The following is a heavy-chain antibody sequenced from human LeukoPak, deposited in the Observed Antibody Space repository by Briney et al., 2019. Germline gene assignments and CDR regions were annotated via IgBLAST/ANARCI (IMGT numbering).Heavy chain of an antibody. V-gene: IGHV4-61*01. Sequence: PSETLSLTCTVSGGSVSSNIYYWSWVRQPPGTGLEWIGYIYYSGSTNYNPSLESRVTISVDTSKNQFSLKLTSVTAADTAVYYCARVHITMVRGVSGWFDPWGQGTLVTVSS. CDR3: ARVHITMVRGVSGWFDP. D-gene: IGHD3-10*01. J-gene: IGHJ5*02. CDR2: IYYSGST. CDR1: GGSVSSNIYY.